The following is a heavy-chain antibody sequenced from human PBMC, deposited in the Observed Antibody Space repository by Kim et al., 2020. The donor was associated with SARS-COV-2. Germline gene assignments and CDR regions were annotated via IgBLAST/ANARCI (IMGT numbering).Heavy chain of an antibody. V-gene: IGHV3-30-3*01. CDR3: ARASDIVVVPAAPFDL. CDR2: ISYDGSNK. CDR1: GFTFSSYA. Sequence: GGSLRLSCAASGFTFSSYAMHWVRQAPGKGLEWVAVISYDGSNKYYADSVKGRFTISRDNSKNTLYLQMNSLRAGDTAVYYCARASDIVVVPAAPFDLWGRGTLVTVSS. J-gene: IGHJ2*01. D-gene: IGHD2-2*01.